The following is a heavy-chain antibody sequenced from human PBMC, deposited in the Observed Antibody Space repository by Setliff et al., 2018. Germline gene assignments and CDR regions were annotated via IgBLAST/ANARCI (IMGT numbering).Heavy chain of an antibody. J-gene: IGHJ4*02. CDR2: IYAGEAT. Sequence: ETLSITCTVSGHSISNYSWIRQTAGKGLEWIGSIYAGEATYYNPSLESRVVISVDSSKKRFSLKVSSVTAADTAVYYCARAIVVVPPNALKVYFDHWGPGVQVTVSS. CDR1: GHSISNYS. CDR3: ARAIVVVPPNALKVYFDH. D-gene: IGHD2-2*01. V-gene: IGHV4-4*07.